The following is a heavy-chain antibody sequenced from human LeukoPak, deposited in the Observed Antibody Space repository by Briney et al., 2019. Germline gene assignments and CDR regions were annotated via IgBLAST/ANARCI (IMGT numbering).Heavy chain of an antibody. CDR1: GFTFSSYS. D-gene: IGHD6-13*01. CDR3: ARAPSSSWVDY. J-gene: IGHJ4*02. Sequence: GGSLRLSCAASGFTFSSYSMNWVRQAPGKGLEWVSSISSSSSYIYYADSVKGRFTISRDNAKNSLCLQMNSLRAEDTAVYYCARAPSSSWVDYWGQGTLVTVSS. CDR2: ISSSSSYI. V-gene: IGHV3-21*01.